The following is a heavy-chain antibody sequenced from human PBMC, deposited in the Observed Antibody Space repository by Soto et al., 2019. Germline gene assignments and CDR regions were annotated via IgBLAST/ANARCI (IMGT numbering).Heavy chain of an antibody. CDR3: AGGAAAGIDAFDI. Sequence: GGSLRLSCAASGFTFSSYGMHWVRQAPGKGLEWVAVIWYDGSNKYYADSVKGRFTISRDNSKNALYLQMNSLRAEDTEVYYCAGGAAAGIDAFDIWGQGTMVTVSS. J-gene: IGHJ3*02. V-gene: IGHV3-33*01. CDR2: IWYDGSNK. D-gene: IGHD6-13*01. CDR1: GFTFSSYG.